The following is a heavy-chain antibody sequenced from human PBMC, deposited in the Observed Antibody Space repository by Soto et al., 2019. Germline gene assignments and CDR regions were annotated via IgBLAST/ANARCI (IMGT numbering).Heavy chain of an antibody. CDR3: ARERGGLATYYYYYMDV. CDR1: GFTFSSYW. J-gene: IGHJ6*03. D-gene: IGHD3-16*01. CDR2: IKQDGSEK. V-gene: IGHV3-7*01. Sequence: PGGSLRLSCAASGFTFSSYWMSWVRQAPGKGLEWVANIKQDGSEKYYVDSVKGRFTISRDNAKNSLYLQMNSLRAEDTAVYYCARERGGLATYYYYYMDVWGKGTTVTVSS.